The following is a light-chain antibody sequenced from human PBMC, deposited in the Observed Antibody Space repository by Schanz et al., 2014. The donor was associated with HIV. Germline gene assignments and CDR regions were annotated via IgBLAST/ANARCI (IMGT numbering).Light chain of an antibody. CDR2: DVS. Sequence: QSALTQPPSASGSPGQSVTISCTEASGDVSVHNYVSWYQQHPGKAPKLIIFDVSERPSAVPDRFSGSKSGNTASLAITGLQAEDEADYYCQSYDKSLSGPYVFGGGTKLTVL. J-gene: IGLJ1*01. CDR1: SGDVSVHNY. V-gene: IGLV2-8*01. CDR3: QSYDKSLSGPYV.